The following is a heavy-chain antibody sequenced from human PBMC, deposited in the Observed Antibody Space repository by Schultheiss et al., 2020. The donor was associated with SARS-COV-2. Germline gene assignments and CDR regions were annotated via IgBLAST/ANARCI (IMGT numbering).Heavy chain of an antibody. Sequence: SETLSLTCTVSGGSISSYYWSWIRQPPGKGLEWIGYIYSSGSTNYNPSLKSRVTISVDTSKNQFSLKLSSVTAADTAVYYCARDSNYGDYESRGLDVWGQGTTVTVSS. V-gene: IGHV4-59*12. CDR2: IYSSGST. CDR1: GGSISSYY. CDR3: ARDSNYGDYESRGLDV. D-gene: IGHD4-17*01. J-gene: IGHJ6*02.